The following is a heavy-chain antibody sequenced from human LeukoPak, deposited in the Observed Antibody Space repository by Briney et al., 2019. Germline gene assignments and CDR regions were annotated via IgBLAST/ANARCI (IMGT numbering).Heavy chain of an antibody. Sequence: PSETLSLTCTVSGCSISSSSSYWVWIRQPPVKGLEWIGTIYYSGSTYYNASLKSRVTISVDTSKNQFSLKLSSVIAADTAVFYCARDTGPSGTAFDYWGQGTLVTVSS. D-gene: IGHD2-2*01. CDR3: ARDTGPSGTAFDY. V-gene: IGHV4-39*07. CDR1: GCSISSSSSY. J-gene: IGHJ4*02. CDR2: IYYSGST.